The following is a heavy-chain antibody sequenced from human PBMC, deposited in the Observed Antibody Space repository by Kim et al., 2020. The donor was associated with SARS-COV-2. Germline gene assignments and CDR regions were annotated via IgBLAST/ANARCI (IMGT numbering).Heavy chain of an antibody. J-gene: IGHJ4*02. D-gene: IGHD2-21*02. CDR1: GGSISTYH. V-gene: IGHV4-59*01. CDR2: INYSGSS. CDR3: ARLSTLHTGDWYYFDW. Sequence: SETLSLTCTVSGGSISTYHWSWIRQSPEKGLEWIGRINYSGSSNYNPSLKSRVIISVDTSQNQFSLRLDSVTAADTAVYFCARLSTLHTGDWYYFDWWGQGTLVTVSS.